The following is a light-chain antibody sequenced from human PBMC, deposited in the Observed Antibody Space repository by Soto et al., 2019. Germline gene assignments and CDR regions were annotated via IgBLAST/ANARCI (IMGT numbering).Light chain of an antibody. J-gene: IGLJ2*01. CDR1: SSNIGAGYD. Sequence: QSVLTQPPSVSGAPGQRVTISCTGSSSNIGAGYDVHWYQQLPGPAPKLLIYGNSNRPSGVPDRFSGYKSGTSASLAITGLQAEDEADYYCQSYDSSLSAVVFGGGTKLTVL. V-gene: IGLV1-40*01. CDR2: GNS. CDR3: QSYDSSLSAVV.